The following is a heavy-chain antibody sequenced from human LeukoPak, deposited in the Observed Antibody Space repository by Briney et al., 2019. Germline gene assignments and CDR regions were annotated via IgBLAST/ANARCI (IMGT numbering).Heavy chain of an antibody. V-gene: IGHV4-59*01. CDR2: IYFSGST. Sequence: SETLSLTCTVSGGSISGYDSSWIRQPPGKGLEWIGYIYFSGSTTYNPSLKSRVTISTDSYKNQFSLKLSSVAAADTAVYYCARVPIVGVPMEELEQNYYYYYYMDVWGKGTTVTISS. J-gene: IGHJ6*03. CDR1: GGSISGYD. CDR3: ARVPIVGVPMEELEQNYYYYYYMDV. D-gene: IGHD2-2*01.